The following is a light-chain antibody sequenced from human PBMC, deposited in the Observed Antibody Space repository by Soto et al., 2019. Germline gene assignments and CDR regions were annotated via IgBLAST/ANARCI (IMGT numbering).Light chain of an antibody. J-gene: IGLJ2*01. CDR3: AAWDDSLKSVV. V-gene: IGLV1-47*01. Sequence: QSVLAQPPSASGTPGQRVAISCSGSSSNIGSNFAYWYQQFPGTAPKLLILRHNQRPSGVPDRFSASKSGTSASLAISGLLAEDEADYYCAAWDDSLKSVVFGGGTKLTVL. CDR1: SSNIGSNF. CDR2: RHN.